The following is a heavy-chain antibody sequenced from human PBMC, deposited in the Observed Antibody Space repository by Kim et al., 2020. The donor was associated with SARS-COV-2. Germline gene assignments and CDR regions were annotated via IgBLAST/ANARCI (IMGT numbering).Heavy chain of an antibody. CDR3: ASDLDYYDTTGYYPTHWFFDV. Sequence: SVKVSCKTSGGTFNKYAISWVRQAPGQGFEWMGGIVPIFGKADFAQKFQGRLTITADESTSTAYMELSGLRFEDAAVYYCASDLDYYDTTGYYPTHWFFDVWGRGTPVPV. CDR1: GGTFNKYA. D-gene: IGHD3-22*01. J-gene: IGHJ2*01. CDR2: IVPIFGKA. V-gene: IGHV1-69*13.